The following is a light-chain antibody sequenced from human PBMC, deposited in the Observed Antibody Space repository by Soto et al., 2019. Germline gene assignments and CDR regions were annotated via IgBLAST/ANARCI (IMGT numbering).Light chain of an antibody. J-gene: IGKJ1*01. CDR1: QTISSW. CDR3: QQYNSYPWT. Sequence: DIQMTQSTSTLSVSVGDRVTITCRASQTISSWLAWYQQKPGEAPKLLIYKASTLKSGVPSRFSGSGSGTEFTLTISSLQPDDFATYYCQQYNSYPWTFGQGTKVDIK. CDR2: KAS. V-gene: IGKV1-5*03.